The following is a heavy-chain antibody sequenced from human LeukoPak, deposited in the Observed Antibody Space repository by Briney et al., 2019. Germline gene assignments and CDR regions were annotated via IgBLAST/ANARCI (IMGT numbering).Heavy chain of an antibody. D-gene: IGHD2-2*01. V-gene: IGHV3-21*01. J-gene: IGHJ4*02. CDR3: ARDRGVPAASFDY. CDR1: GFTLSSYS. Sequence: GGSLRLSCAASGFTLSSYSMNWVRQAPGKGLEWVSSISSSSSYIYYAGSVKGRFTISRDNAKNSLYLQMNSLRAEDTAVYYCARDRGVPAASFDYWGQGTLVTVSS. CDR2: ISSSSSYI.